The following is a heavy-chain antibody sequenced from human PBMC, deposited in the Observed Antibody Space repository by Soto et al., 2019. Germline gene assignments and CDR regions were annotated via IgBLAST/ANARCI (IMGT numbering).Heavy chain of an antibody. CDR2: IYYTGST. CDR1: GASISSYY. CDR3: ARASPLSPIDS. J-gene: IGHJ4*02. V-gene: IGHV4-59*01. Sequence: SETLSLTCTVSGASISSYYWSWIRQPPGKGLEWIGYIYYTGSTYYNPSLKSRVTISVDTSKNQFSLKMSSVTAADTAVYYCARASPLSPIDSWGQGTLVTVSS.